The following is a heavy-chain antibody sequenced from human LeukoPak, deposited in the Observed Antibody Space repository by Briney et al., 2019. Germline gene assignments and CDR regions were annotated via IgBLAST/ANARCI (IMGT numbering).Heavy chain of an antibody. J-gene: IGHJ6*03. Sequence: GGSLRLSCAASGFTFSSYWMSWVRQAPGKGLEWVANMKQDGSEKYYVDSVKGRFTISRDNAKNSLYLQMNSLRAEDTAVYYCARGAGWSIYYYYYMDVWGKGTAVTVSS. V-gene: IGHV3-7*01. CDR1: GFTFSSYW. CDR2: MKQDGSEK. D-gene: IGHD6-19*01. CDR3: ARGAGWSIYYYYYMDV.